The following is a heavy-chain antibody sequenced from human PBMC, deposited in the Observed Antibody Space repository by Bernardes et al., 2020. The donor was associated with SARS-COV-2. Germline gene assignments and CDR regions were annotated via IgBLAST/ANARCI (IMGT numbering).Heavy chain of an antibody. CDR1: GFTFTSSA. CDR2: IVVGSGNT. V-gene: IGHV1-58*02. CDR3: AAGPPRRITIFASV. Sequence: KVSCKASGFTFTSSAMQWVRQARGQRLEWIGWIVVGSGNTNYAQKFQERVTITRDMSTSTAYMELSSLRSEDTAVYYCAAGPPRRITIFASVWGHGTTVTLSS. D-gene: IGHD3-3*01. J-gene: IGHJ6*02.